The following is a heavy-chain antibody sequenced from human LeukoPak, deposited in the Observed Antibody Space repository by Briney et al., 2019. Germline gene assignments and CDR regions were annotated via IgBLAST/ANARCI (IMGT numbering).Heavy chain of an antibody. CDR3: ARGPPPDFDY. J-gene: IGHJ4*02. CDR1: GGSISSYY. Sequence: PSETLSLTCTVSGGSISSYYWSWIRRPAGKGLEWIGRIHTSGDTNYNPSLKSRVTMSVDTSKNQFSLKLSSVTAADTAVYYCARGPPPDFDYWGQGTLVTVSS. CDR2: IHTSGDT. V-gene: IGHV4-4*07.